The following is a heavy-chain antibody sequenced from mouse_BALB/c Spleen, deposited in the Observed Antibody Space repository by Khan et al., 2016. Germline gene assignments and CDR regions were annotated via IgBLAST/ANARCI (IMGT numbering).Heavy chain of an antibody. D-gene: IGHD2-14*01. J-gene: IGHJ2*01. V-gene: IGHV5-6-3*01. CDR3: ARENYRYYFDY. CDR1: GFTFSTYG. CDR2: INSNGGST. Sequence: EVELVESGGGLVQPGGSLKLSCAASGFTFSTYGMSWVRQTPDKRLELVATINSNGGSTYYPDSVKGRFTISRDNAKNTLYLQMSSLKSEDTAMYYCARENYRYYFDYWGQGTTPTVSS.